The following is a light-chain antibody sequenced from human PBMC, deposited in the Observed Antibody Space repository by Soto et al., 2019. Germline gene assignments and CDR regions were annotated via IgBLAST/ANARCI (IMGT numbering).Light chain of an antibody. CDR1: SSNIGSNT. V-gene: IGLV1-44*01. J-gene: IGLJ2*01. Sequence: QSVLTQPPSASGTPGQRVTISCSGSSSNIGSNTVNWYQQLPGTAPKLLIYRNNQRPSGVPDRFSGSKSGTSASLATSGLQSEDEADYYCAAWDDSLNGVLFGGGTKLTVL. CDR3: AAWDDSLNGVL. CDR2: RNN.